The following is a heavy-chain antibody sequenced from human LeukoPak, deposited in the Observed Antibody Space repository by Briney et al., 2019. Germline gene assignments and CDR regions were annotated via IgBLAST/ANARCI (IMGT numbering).Heavy chain of an antibody. CDR2: IWYDGSNK. CDR1: GFTSSSYG. V-gene: IGHV3-33*01. J-gene: IGHJ4*02. CDR3: ARDGHERSYYDILTGYYMTYYFDY. D-gene: IGHD3-9*01. Sequence: GGSLRLSCAASGFTSSSYGMQWVRQAPGKGLEWVAVIWYDGSNKYYADSVKGQFTISRDNSKNTLYLQMNSLRAEDTAVYYCARDGHERSYYDILTGYYMTYYFDYWGQGTLVAVSS.